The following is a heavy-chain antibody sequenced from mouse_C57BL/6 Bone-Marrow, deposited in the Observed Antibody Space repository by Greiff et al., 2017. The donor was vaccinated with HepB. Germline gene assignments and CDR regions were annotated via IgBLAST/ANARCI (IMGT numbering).Heavy chain of an antibody. CDR3: ARGDYAMDY. CDR1: GYTFTSYW. V-gene: IGHV1-50*01. J-gene: IGHJ4*01. Sequence: QVQLQQPGAELVKPGASVKLSCKASGYTFTSYWMQWVKQRPGQGLEWIGEIDPSDSYTNYNQKFKGKATLTVDKSSSTAYMQLSSLTSEDSAVYYCARGDYAMDYWGQGTSVTVSS. CDR2: IDPSDSYT.